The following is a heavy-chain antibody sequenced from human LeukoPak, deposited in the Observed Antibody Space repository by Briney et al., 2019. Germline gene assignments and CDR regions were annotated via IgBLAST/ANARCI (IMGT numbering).Heavy chain of an antibody. Sequence: SETLSLTCAVYGGSFSGYYWSWIRQPPGKGLEWIGEINHSGSTNYNPSLKSRVTISLDTSKDQFSLKLSSVTAADTAVYYCARCSMVRDRGTSWFDPWGQGTLVTVSS. CDR2: INHSGST. J-gene: IGHJ5*02. CDR3: ARCSMVRDRGTSWFDP. V-gene: IGHV4-34*01. CDR1: GGSFSGYY. D-gene: IGHD3-10*01.